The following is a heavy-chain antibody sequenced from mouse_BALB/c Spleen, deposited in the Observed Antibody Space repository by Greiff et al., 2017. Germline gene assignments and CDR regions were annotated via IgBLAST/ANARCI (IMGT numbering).Heavy chain of an antibody. CDR2: IRLKSNNYAT. CDR1: GFTFSNYW. Sequence: EVMLVESGGGLVQPGGSMKLSCVASGFTFSNYWMNWVRQSPEKGLEWVAEIRLKSNNYATHYAESVKGRFTISRDDSKSSVYLQMNNLRAEDTGIYYCTRDYYGSSYFDYWGQGTTLTVSS. D-gene: IGHD1-1*01. V-gene: IGHV6-6*02. J-gene: IGHJ2*01. CDR3: TRDYYGSSYFDY.